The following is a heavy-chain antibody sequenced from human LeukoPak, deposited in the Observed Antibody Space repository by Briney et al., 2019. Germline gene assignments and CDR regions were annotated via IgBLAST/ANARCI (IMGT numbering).Heavy chain of an antibody. Sequence: ASVKVSCKASGYTFTTYGLSWVRQAPGQGLEWLGWISTYDDNIKYAQSLQGRLTLTIDTSTSTAYMEQRSLTSDDTAVYYCARETYSNILTGTDYWGPGTLVTVSS. CDR2: ISTYDDNI. CDR3: ARETYSNILTGTDY. CDR1: GYTFTTYG. D-gene: IGHD3-9*01. V-gene: IGHV1-18*01. J-gene: IGHJ4*02.